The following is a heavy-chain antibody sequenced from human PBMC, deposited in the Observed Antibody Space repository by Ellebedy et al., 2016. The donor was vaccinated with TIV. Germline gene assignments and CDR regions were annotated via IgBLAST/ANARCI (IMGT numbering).Heavy chain of an antibody. CDR3: AREGGIAVADY. CDR1: GGTFSSYA. D-gene: IGHD6-19*01. CDR2: IIPILGIA. J-gene: IGHJ4*02. V-gene: IGHV1-69*04. Sequence: AASVKVSCKASGGTFSSYAISWVRQAPGQGLEWMGRIIPILGIANYAQKFQGRVTITADKSTSTAYMELSSLRSEDTAVYYCAREGGIAVADYWGQGTLVTVSS.